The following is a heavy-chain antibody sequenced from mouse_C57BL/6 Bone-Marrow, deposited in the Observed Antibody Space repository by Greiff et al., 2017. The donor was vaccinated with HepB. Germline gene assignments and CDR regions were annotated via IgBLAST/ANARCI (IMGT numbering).Heavy chain of an antibody. CDR1: GYSFTGYY. CDR2: INPSTGGT. CDR3: ASGGVVAKDY. Sequence: VQLQQSGPELVKPGASVKISCKASGYSFTGYYMNWVKQSPEKSLEWIGEINPSTGGTTYNQKFKAKATLTVDKSSSTAYMQLKSLTSEDSAVYYCASGGVVAKDYWGQGTTLTVSS. V-gene: IGHV1-42*01. D-gene: IGHD1-1*01. J-gene: IGHJ2*01.